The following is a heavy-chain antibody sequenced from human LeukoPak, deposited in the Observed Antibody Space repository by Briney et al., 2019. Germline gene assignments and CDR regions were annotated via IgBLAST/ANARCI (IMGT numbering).Heavy chain of an antibody. CDR1: GYSISSGYY. Sequence: SETLSLTCTVSGYSISSGYYWGWIRQPPRKGLEWIGSIYHSGSTYYNPSLKSRATMSVDTSKNQFSLKLSSVTAADTAVYYCARDRIYFNDYGDYYYYYMDVWGKGTTVTISS. D-gene: IGHD4-17*01. CDR3: ARDRIYFNDYGDYYYYYMDV. CDR2: IYHSGST. J-gene: IGHJ6*03. V-gene: IGHV4-38-2*02.